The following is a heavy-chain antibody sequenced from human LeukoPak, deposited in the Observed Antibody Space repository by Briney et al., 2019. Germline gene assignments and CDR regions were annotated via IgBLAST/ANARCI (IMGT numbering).Heavy chain of an antibody. J-gene: IGHJ5*02. CDR1: GYTFTSYY. Sequence: WASVTVSCTASGYTFTSYYMHWVRQAPGQGLEWMGIINPSGGSTSYAQKFQGRVTMTRDTSTSTVYMELSSLRSEDTAVYYCARDRLSVPSFDPWGQGTLVTVSS. D-gene: IGHD2-2*01. CDR2: INPSGGST. V-gene: IGHV1-46*01. CDR3: ARDRLSVPSFDP.